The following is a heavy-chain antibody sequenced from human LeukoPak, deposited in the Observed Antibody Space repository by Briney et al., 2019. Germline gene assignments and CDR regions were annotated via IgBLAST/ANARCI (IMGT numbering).Heavy chain of an antibody. Sequence: GESLRLSCATSGITFSSYSMKWVRQAPGKGLEWVSGINWNGGSTGYADSVKGRFTISRDNAKNSLYLQMNSLRAEDTALYHCARGTSGSYYYGMDVWGQGTTVTVSS. D-gene: IGHD2-2*01. V-gene: IGHV3-20*01. J-gene: IGHJ6*02. CDR1: GITFSSYS. CDR3: ARGTSGSYYYGMDV. CDR2: INWNGGST.